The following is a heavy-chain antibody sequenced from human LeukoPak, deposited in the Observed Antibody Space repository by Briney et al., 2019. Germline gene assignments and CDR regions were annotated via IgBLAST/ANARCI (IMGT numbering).Heavy chain of an antibody. V-gene: IGHV3-7*01. J-gene: IGHJ6*03. CDR2: IKQDGSEK. Sequence: GGSLRLSCAASGFTFSSYWMNWVRQAPGKGLEWVANIKQDGSEKYYVDSVKGRFIISRDNAKNSLHLQMNSLRAEDTAVYYCARVKGYYDKSKGYYYMDVWGKGTTVTVSS. CDR3: ARVKGYYDKSKGYYYMDV. CDR1: GFTFSSYW. D-gene: IGHD3-22*01.